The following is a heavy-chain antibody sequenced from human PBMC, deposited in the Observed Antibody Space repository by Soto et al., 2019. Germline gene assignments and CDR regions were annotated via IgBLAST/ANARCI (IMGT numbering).Heavy chain of an antibody. V-gene: IGHV3-21*01. CDR2: ISSSSSYI. CDR1: GFTFSSYS. D-gene: IGHD6-13*01. J-gene: IGHJ6*02. Sequence: GGSLRLSCAASGFTFSSYSMNWVRLAPGKGLEWVSSISSSSSYIYYADSVKGRFTISRDNAKNSLYLQMNSLRAEDTAVYYCARHAAATGEKYYYYYGMDVWGQGTTVTVSS. CDR3: ARHAAATGEKYYYYYGMDV.